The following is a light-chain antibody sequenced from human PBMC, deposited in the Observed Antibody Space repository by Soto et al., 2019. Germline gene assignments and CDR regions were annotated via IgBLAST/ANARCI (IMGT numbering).Light chain of an antibody. CDR1: QSVSSN. CDR2: GAS. Sequence: EIVMTQSPATLSVSPGERATLSCRASQSVSSNLAWYQQKPGRAPRLLIYGASTRATGIPARFSGSGSGTEFTLTISSLQSEDFAVYYCQQYGSSPLWTFGQGTKVDIK. CDR3: QQYGSSPLWT. V-gene: IGKV3-15*01. J-gene: IGKJ1*01.